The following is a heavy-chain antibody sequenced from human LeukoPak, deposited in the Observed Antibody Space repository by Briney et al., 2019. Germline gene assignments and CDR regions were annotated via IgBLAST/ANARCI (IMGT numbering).Heavy chain of an antibody. J-gene: IGHJ5*02. D-gene: IGHD1-26*01. Sequence: SQTLSLTCTVSGVSISSGGYYWSWIRQHPGKGLEWIGYIYYSGSTYYNPSLKSRVTISVDTSKNQFSLKLSSVTAADTAVYYCARTRLLTNWFDPWGQGTLVTVSS. CDR3: ARTRLLTNWFDP. V-gene: IGHV4-31*03. CDR2: IYYSGST. CDR1: GVSISSGGYY.